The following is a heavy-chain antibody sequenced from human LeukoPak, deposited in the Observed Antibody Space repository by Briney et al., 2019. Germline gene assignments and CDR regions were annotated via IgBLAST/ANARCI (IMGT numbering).Heavy chain of an antibody. V-gene: IGHV4-59*12. CDR2: ISYSGNT. D-gene: IGHD3-22*01. CDR3: ARGYEGSSGSNWFDP. Sequence: SETLSLTCTVSGGSISSYYWSWIRQPPGKGLEWIGYISYSGNTNYNPSLKSRVTISVDTSKNQFSLKLSSVTAADTAVYYCARGYEGSSGSNWFDPWGQGTLVTVSS. CDR1: GGSISSYY. J-gene: IGHJ5*02.